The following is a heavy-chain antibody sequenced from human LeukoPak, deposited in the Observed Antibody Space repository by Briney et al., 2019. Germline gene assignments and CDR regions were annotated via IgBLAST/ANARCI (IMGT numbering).Heavy chain of an antibody. J-gene: IGHJ6*04. CDR3: ARDSNPLRYFDWLPDYYYYGMDV. V-gene: IGHV4-59*01. CDR2: IYYSGST. Sequence: SETLSLTCTVSGGSISSYYWSWIRQPPGKGLEWIGYIYYSGSTNYNPSLKSRVTISVDTSKNQSSLKLSSVTAADTAVYYCARDSNPLRYFDWLPDYYYYGMDVWGKGTTVTVSS. CDR1: GGSISSYY. D-gene: IGHD3-9*01.